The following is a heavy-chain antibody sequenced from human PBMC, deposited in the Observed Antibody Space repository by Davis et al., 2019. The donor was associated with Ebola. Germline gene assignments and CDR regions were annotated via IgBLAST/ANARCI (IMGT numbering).Heavy chain of an antibody. J-gene: IGHJ4*02. CDR1: GGSFSTYY. V-gene: IGHV4-59*01. D-gene: IGHD6-19*01. Sequence: MPSGTLSLTCTVSGGSFSTYYWSWVRQPPGKGLEWVGYIYYSGTTHYNPSLRGRVTISVDTSKKHFSLKLGSVTAADTAVYYCARGSQWLGPDYWGQGTLVTVSS. CDR2: IYYSGTT. CDR3: ARGSQWLGPDY.